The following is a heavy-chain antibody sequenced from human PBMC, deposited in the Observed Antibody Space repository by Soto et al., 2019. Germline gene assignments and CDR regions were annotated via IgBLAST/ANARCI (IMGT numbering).Heavy chain of an antibody. V-gene: IGHV1-2*04. CDR2: INPNSGGT. CDR3: ARGEAVAGILDY. CDR1: GYTFTGYY. J-gene: IGHJ4*02. Sequence: ASVKVSCKASGYTFTGYYMHWVLQAPGQGLEWMGWINPNSGGTNYAQKFQGWVTMTRDTSISTAYMELSRLRSDDTAVYYCARGEAVAGILDYWGQGTLVTVSP. D-gene: IGHD6-19*01.